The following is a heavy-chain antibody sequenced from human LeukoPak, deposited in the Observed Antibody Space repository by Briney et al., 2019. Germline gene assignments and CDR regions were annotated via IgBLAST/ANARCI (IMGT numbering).Heavy chain of an antibody. Sequence: PSETLSLTCTVSGGSISSGGYYWSWIRQHPGKGLEWIGYIYYSGSTYYNPSLKSRVTISVDTSKNQFSLKLSSVTAADTAVYYCARDPITMVRGVSRPDAFDIWGQGTMVTVSS. CDR3: ARDPITMVRGVSRPDAFDI. CDR2: IYYSGST. D-gene: IGHD3-10*01. J-gene: IGHJ3*02. CDR1: GGSISSGGYY. V-gene: IGHV4-30-4*08.